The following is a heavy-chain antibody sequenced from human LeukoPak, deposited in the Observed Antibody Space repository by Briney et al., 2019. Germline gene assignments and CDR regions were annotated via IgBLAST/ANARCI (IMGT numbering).Heavy chain of an antibody. J-gene: IGHJ4*02. D-gene: IGHD6-13*01. V-gene: IGHV3-7*01. Sequence: GGSLRLSCAASGFTFSSYWMSWVRQAPGKGLEWVANIKQDGSEKYYVDSVKGRFTVSRDNAKNSLYLQMNSLRAEDTAVYCCARVYRSSSGYCFDFWGQGTLVTVSS. CDR3: ARVYRSSSGYCFDF. CDR1: GFTFSSYW. CDR2: IKQDGSEK.